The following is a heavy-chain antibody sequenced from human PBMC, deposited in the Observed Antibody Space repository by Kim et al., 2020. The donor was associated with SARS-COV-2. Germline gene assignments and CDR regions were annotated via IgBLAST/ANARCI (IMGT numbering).Heavy chain of an antibody. CDR2: IIPIFGTA. D-gene: IGHD1-26*01. Sequence: SVKVSCKASGGTFSSYAISWVRQAPGQGLEWLGGIIPIFGTANYAQKFQGRVTITADESTSTAYMELSSLRSEDTAVYYCARDLTSGSYSDAFDIWGQGTMVNVSS. J-gene: IGHJ3*02. CDR1: GGTFSSYA. CDR3: ARDLTSGSYSDAFDI. V-gene: IGHV1-69*13.